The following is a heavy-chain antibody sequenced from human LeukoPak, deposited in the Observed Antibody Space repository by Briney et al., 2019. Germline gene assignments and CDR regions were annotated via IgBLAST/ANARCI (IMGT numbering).Heavy chain of an antibody. V-gene: IGHV3-48*02. CDR3: AKANYYDSSGYYFDY. J-gene: IGHJ4*02. CDR2: ISSSSSTI. CDR1: GFTFSTYS. Sequence: GGSLRLSCAASGFTFSTYSMIWVRQAPGKGLEWVSYISSSSSTIYYADSVKGRFTISRDNAKNSLYLHMNSLRDEDTAVYYCAKANYYDSSGYYFDYWGQGTLVTVSS. D-gene: IGHD3-22*01.